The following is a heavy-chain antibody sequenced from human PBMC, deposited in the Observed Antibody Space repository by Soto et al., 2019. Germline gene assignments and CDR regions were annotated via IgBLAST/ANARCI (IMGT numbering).Heavy chain of an antibody. CDR2: IIPIFGTA. V-gene: IGHV1-69*13. Sequence: SVKVSCKASGGTFSSYAISWVRQAPGQGLEWMGGIIPIFGTANYAQKFQGRVTITADESTSTAYMELSSLRSEDTAVYYCARVAPPTMVRGVIKGPPYDMDVWGQGTTVTVS. D-gene: IGHD3-10*01. CDR1: GGTFSSYA. CDR3: ARVAPPTMVRGVIKGPPYDMDV. J-gene: IGHJ6*02.